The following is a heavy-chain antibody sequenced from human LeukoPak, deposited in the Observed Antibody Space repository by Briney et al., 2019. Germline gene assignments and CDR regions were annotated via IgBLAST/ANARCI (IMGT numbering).Heavy chain of an antibody. V-gene: IGHV3-23*01. CDR3: ATTKQARRYFDY. J-gene: IGHJ4*02. CDR2: INPSGGNT. CDR1: GFTFSSNP. Sequence: GGSLRLSCAGSGFTFSSNPLSWVRQAPGKGLEWVLAINPSGGNTYYADSVRGRFTISRDNSKNTLYLQMNTLRAEDTAVYYCATTKQARRYFDYWGQGTLATVSS. D-gene: IGHD1-1*01.